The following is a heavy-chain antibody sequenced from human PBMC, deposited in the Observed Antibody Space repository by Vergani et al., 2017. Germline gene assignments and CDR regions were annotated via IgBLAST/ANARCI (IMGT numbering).Heavy chain of an antibody. J-gene: IGHJ6*02. CDR2: INPSGGST. CDR3: ARDSGQRYCSDGSCYPLEVSDYYYGMDV. D-gene: IGHD2-15*01. V-gene: IGHV1-46*01. Sequence: QVQLVQSGAEVKKPGASVKVSCKASGYTFTSYYMHWVRQAPGQGLEWMGIINPSGGSTSYAQKFQGRGTMTRDTSTSTVYMELSSLRSEDTAVYYCARDSGQRYCSDGSCYPLEVSDYYYGMDVWGQGTTVTVSS. CDR1: GYTFTSYY.